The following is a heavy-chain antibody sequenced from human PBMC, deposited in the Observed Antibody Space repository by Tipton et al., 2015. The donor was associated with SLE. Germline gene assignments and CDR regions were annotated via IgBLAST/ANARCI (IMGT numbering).Heavy chain of an antibody. V-gene: IGHV1-18*01. CDR1: GYTFTTYG. CDR2: ISTYNGNT. J-gene: IGHJ6*02. D-gene: IGHD3-16*01. Sequence: QVQLVQSGVEVKKPGASVRVSCKASGYTFTTYGISWVRQAPGQGLEWMGWISTYNGNTNYAQKLQGRVTMTTDTSTSTAYMELRSLRSDDTAVYYCARDRVTFGEFCMDVWGQGTTVTVSS. CDR3: ARDRVTFGEFCMDV.